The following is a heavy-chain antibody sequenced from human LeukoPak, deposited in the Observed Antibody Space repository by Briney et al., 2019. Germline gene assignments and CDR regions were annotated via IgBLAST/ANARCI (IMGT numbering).Heavy chain of an antibody. V-gene: IGHV3-9*03. CDR2: ITGNGDSI. Sequence: GGSLRLSCAASGFTFVDYAMRWVRQAPGKGLEWVSGITGNGDSIDYADSVKGRFTISRDNPKNSLYLQMNSLKAEDMALYYCAKGGGGRLIYYYYMDVWGKGTTVTVSS. D-gene: IGHD3-16*01. CDR3: AKGGGGRLIYYYYMDV. J-gene: IGHJ6*03. CDR1: GFTFVDYA.